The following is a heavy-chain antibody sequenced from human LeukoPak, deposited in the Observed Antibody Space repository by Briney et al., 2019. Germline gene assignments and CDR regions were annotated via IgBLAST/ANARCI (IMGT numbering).Heavy chain of an antibody. CDR3: VRSASNACDV. Sequence: ASVKVSCKASLYTLSPYYIHTGRQAPRHEREWGGWINPKRGVTNTTQKSQGRVTLTTDTPISTAYIEIRRLTSDATPLYYIVRSASNACDVCGQGTMVTVSS. CDR1: LYTLSPYY. CDR2: INPKRGVT. D-gene: IGHD2-21*01. J-gene: IGHJ3*01. V-gene: IGHV1-2*02.